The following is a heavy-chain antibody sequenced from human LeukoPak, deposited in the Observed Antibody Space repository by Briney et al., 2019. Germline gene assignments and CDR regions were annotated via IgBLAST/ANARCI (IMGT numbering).Heavy chain of an antibody. Sequence: GGSLRLSCAASGFTFSSYWMHWVRQAPGKGLVWVSRINTNGSPTQYADSVKGRFTISRDNSKNTLYLQMNSLRAEDTAVYYCAKSLWPPASYFDYWGQGTLVTVSS. CDR3: AKSLWPPASYFDY. D-gene: IGHD2-15*01. J-gene: IGHJ4*02. CDR2: INTNGSPT. V-gene: IGHV3-74*01. CDR1: GFTFSSYW.